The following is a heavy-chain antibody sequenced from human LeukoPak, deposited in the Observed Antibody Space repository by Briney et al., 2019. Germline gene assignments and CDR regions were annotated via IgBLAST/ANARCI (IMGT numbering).Heavy chain of an antibody. Sequence: GPLSLSCAASGFPFSSYSMNWVRQAPGKGLEWVSSISSSSSYIYYADSVKGRFTISRDNAKNSLYLQMNSLRAEDTAVYYCARGLDAGDYYYYYGMDVWGQGTTVTVSS. CDR1: GFPFSSYS. V-gene: IGHV3-21*01. CDR2: ISSSSSYI. CDR3: ARGLDAGDYYYYYGMDV. D-gene: IGHD1-26*01. J-gene: IGHJ6*02.